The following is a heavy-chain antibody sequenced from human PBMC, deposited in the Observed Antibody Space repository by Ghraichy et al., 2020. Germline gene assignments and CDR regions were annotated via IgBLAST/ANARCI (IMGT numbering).Heavy chain of an antibody. CDR2: INAGNGNT. Sequence: ASVKVSCKASGYTFTSYAMHWVRQAPGQRLEWMGWINAGNGNTKYSQKFQGRVTITRDTSASTAYMELSSLRSEDTAVYYCARDSVAWYSSSWYSFDYWGQGTLVTVSS. CDR1: GYTFTSYA. D-gene: IGHD6-13*01. V-gene: IGHV1-3*01. J-gene: IGHJ4*02. CDR3: ARDSVAWYSSSWYSFDY.